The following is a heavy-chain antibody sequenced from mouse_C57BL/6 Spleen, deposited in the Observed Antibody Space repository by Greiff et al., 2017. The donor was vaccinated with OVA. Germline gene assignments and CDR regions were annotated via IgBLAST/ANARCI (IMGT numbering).Heavy chain of an antibody. Sequence: EVQVVESGGGLVKPGGSLKLSCAASGFTFRDYGMHWVRQAPEKGLEWVAYISSGSSTIYYADTVQGRFNISRDNAKNTMCLQMTSMRTEVTAMYYCARDGTGTGFDYWGQGTTLTVTS. D-gene: IGHD4-1*01. J-gene: IGHJ2*01. CDR3: ARDGTGTGFDY. CDR1: GFTFRDYG. V-gene: IGHV5-17*01. CDR2: ISSGSSTI.